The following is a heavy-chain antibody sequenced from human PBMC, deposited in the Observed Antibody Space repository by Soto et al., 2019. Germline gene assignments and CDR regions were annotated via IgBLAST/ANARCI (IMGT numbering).Heavy chain of an antibody. D-gene: IGHD3-16*01. CDR2: IKQDGSEK. J-gene: IGHJ5*02. CDR1: GFTFSSSW. Sequence: EVQLVESGGGLVQPGGSLRLSCAASGFTFSSSWMSWVRQAPGKGLEWVANIKQDGSEKYYVDSVKGRFTISTDNAKNSLDLQMHGLRAEDTAVYYCAGDKARGDWFDPWGQGTLVTVSS. CDR3: AGDKARGDWFDP. V-gene: IGHV3-7*01.